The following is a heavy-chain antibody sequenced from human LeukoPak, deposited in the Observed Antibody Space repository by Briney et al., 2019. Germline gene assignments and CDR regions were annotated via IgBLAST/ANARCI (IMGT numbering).Heavy chain of an antibody. CDR2: SSGSGGST. CDR3: AKGASPDYYGSGRFDF. Sequence: QPGGSLRLSCAASVFTFSNYVMSWLRQAPEKGLQWVSSSSGSGGSTYYADSVKGRFTISRDSSKNTVYLQMNSLRDEDTAVYFCAKGASPDYYGSGRFDFWGQGILVTVSS. D-gene: IGHD3-10*01. V-gene: IGHV3-23*01. J-gene: IGHJ5*01. CDR1: VFTFSNYV.